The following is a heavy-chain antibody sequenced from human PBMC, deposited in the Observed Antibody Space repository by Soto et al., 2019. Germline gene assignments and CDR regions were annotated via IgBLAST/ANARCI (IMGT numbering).Heavy chain of an antibody. D-gene: IGHD1-26*01. V-gene: IGHV1-18*01. CDR3: ARSGAYCTSITCLFDAF. CDR2: ISAYNGDT. CDR1: GYTFTSYG. Sequence: QAQLVQSGAEVKKPGASVKVSCRASGYTFTSYGYAWVRQAPGQGLEWMGWISAYNGDTNYAQKFLDRVNLTPDTSTTTGYMELRNLGSDDTAIYYCARSGAYCTSITCLFDAFWGLGTLVTVSS. J-gene: IGHJ4*02.